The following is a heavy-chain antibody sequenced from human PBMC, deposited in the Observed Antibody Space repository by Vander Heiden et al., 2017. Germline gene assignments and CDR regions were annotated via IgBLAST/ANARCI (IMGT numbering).Heavy chain of an antibody. CDR2: IYYSGST. J-gene: IGHJ4*02. D-gene: IGHD6-19*01. CDR3: ARDSVAGPFDY. V-gene: IGHV4-59*13. CDR1: GASISSYY. Sequence: QVQLQESGPGLVKPSETLSLPCTVPGASISSYYWSWLRQPPGKGLEWIGYIYYSGSTNDNPSLKSRVTISVDTAKNQFSMKMSSVTAADTAVYYCARDSVAGPFDYWGQGTMVTVYS.